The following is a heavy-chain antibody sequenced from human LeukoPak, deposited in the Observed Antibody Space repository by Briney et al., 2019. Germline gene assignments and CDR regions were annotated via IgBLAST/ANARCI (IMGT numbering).Heavy chain of an antibody. J-gene: IGHJ4*02. V-gene: IGHV3-30*03. CDR3: ARGPNYFDY. CDR1: EFIFSSYG. Sequence: GGSLRLSCAASEFIFSSYGIHWVRQAPGKGLEWVAVVSYDGNNKYYADSVNGRFTISRDNSKNTLYLQMNSLRAEDTAVFYCARGPNYFDYWGQGALVTVSS. CDR2: VSYDGNNK.